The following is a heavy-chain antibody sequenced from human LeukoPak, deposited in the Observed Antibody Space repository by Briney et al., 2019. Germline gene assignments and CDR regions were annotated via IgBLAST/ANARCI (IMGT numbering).Heavy chain of an antibody. Sequence: SETLSLTCTVSGGSISSSSYYWGWIRQPPGKGLEWIGSIYYSGSTYYNPSLKSRVTISVDTSKNQFSLKLSSVTLAATAVYYYARHVVIVGVRFDPWGQGTLVTVSS. D-gene: IGHD3-22*01. CDR3: ARHVVIVGVRFDP. CDR2: IYYSGST. CDR1: GGSISSSSYY. V-gene: IGHV4-39*01. J-gene: IGHJ5*02.